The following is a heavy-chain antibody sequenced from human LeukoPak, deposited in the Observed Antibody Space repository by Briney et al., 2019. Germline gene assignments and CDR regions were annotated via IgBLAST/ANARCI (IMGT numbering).Heavy chain of an antibody. CDR3: ARAGEVYNSGSYLEY. Sequence: SVKVSCKASGGTFSNYAVSWVRQAPGQGLEWMGGFIPVFGPANYAQKFQGRVTIAADESTSTAYMELSSLRSEDTAVYYCARAGEVYNSGSYLEYWGQGTLVTVSS. CDR1: GGTFSNYA. J-gene: IGHJ4*02. V-gene: IGHV1-69*13. CDR2: FIPVFGPA. D-gene: IGHD6-19*01.